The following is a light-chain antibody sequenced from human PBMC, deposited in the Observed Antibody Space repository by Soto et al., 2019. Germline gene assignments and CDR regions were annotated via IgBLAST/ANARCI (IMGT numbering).Light chain of an antibody. CDR3: HQFDNLPPT. CDR1: QDIRNA. CDR2: DAS. J-gene: IGKJ2*01. Sequence: DIQMTQSPSSLSASVGDRVTITCQASQDIRNALIWYHQKPGKAPNLLLYDASNSQTGVPSRFSGSGSGTEFTFTISSLQPEDAGPYYCHQFDNLPPTFGRGTQLEI. V-gene: IGKV1-33*01.